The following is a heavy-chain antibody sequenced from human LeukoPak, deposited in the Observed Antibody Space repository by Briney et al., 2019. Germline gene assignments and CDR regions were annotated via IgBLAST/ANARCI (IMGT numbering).Heavy chain of an antibody. V-gene: IGHV3-21*01. CDR1: GFTFSSYS. Sequence: GGSLRLSCAASGFTFSSYSMHWVRQAPGKGLEWVSSISSSSSYIYYADSVKGRFTISRHNAKNSLYLQMNSLRAEVTAVYYCAVAVAGKPFDYWGQGTLVTVSS. J-gene: IGHJ4*02. D-gene: IGHD6-19*01. CDR3: AVAVAGKPFDY. CDR2: ISSSSSYI.